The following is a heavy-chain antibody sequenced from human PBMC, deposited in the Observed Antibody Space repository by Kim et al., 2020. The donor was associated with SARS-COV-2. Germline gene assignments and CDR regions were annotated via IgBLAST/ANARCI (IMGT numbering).Heavy chain of an antibody. V-gene: IGHV3-23*01. CDR3: ATSWGNADY. CDR2: T. D-gene: IGHD3-16*01. Sequence: TNYIDSVKGRFNISRDNSTNTLYLQRNSLRAADTAVYYCATSWGNADYWGQGTLVTVSS. J-gene: IGHJ4*02.